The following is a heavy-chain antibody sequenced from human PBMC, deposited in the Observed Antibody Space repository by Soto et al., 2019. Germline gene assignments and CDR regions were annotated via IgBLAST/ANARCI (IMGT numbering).Heavy chain of an antibody. CDR3: AKETGYYMDH. D-gene: IGHD3-9*01. J-gene: IGHJ4*02. CDR1: GFTVSSHS. Sequence: ESGGGRVKPGGSLRLSCAASGFTVSSHSMNWVRQAPGKGLEWVSTISSSSTYIYYADSVKGRFTISRDNAKTSLYLQMNSLRAEDTAVYYCAKETGYYMDHWGQGTLVTVSS. V-gene: IGHV3-21*04. CDR2: ISSSSTYI.